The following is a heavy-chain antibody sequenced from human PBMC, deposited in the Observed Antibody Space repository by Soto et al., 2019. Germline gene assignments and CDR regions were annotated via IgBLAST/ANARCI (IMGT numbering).Heavy chain of an antibody. CDR3: PRVPSRGRPLDY. CDR2: IYYSGST. CDR1: GGSISSGDYY. J-gene: IGHJ4*02. Sequence: SETLSLTCTVSGGSISSGDYYWSWIRQPPGKGLEWIGYIYYSGSTYYNPSLTSRVTISVYTSKNQFSLKLSSVTAADTAVYYCPRVPSRGRPLDYLGLGPLVTVSS. D-gene: IGHD3-10*01. V-gene: IGHV4-30-4*01.